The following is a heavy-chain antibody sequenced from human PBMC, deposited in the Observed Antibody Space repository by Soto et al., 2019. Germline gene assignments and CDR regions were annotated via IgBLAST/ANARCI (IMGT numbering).Heavy chain of an antibody. CDR1: GYTFTSYA. CDR2: INTGNGNT. V-gene: IGHV1-3*04. J-gene: IGHJ4*02. CDR3: ARVVLVNYYDSSGYLAPLDY. Sequence: ASVKVSCKASGYTFTSYAMNWVRQAPGQRLEWMGWINTGNGNTKYSQKFQGRVTITRDTSASTAYMELNSLRSEDTAVYYCARVVLVNYYDSSGYLAPLDYWGQG. D-gene: IGHD3-22*01.